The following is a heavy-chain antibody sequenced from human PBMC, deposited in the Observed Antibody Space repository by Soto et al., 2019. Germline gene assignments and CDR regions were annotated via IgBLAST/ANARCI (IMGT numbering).Heavy chain of an antibody. CDR1: GFTFNSYA. Sequence: EVQLLESGGGLVQPGGSLRLSCGGSGFTFNSYAMTWVRQAPGKGLEWVSAISGSGGTTYYANSVKGRFTISRVQSKDTLYLQMSSLRAEDTAIYYCAKDRHYGSGTYSDSYLDYWGQGTLVTVSS. CDR3: AKDRHYGSGTYSDSYLDY. D-gene: IGHD3-10*01. CDR2: ISGSGGTT. J-gene: IGHJ4*02. V-gene: IGHV3-23*01.